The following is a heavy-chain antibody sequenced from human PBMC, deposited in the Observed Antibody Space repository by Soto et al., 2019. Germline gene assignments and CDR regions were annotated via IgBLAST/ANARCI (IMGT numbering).Heavy chain of an antibody. Sequence: EVQLLESGGGLVQPGGSLRLSCAASGFTFSSYAMSWVRQAPGKGLEWVSAISGSGGSTYYADSVKGRFTISRDNSKNTLYLQMNSLSAEDTAVYYCANWNHYYYGMDVWGQGTTVTVSS. CDR1: GFTFSSYA. V-gene: IGHV3-23*01. J-gene: IGHJ6*02. CDR3: ANWNHYYYGMDV. CDR2: ISGSGGST. D-gene: IGHD1-1*01.